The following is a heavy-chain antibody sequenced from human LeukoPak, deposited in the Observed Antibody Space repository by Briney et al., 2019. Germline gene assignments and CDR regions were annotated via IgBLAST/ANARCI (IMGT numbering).Heavy chain of an antibody. Sequence: GASVKVSCKASGYTFTGYYMHWVRQAPGQGLEWMGWINPNSGGTNYAQKFQGRVTMTRDTSISTAYMELSRLRSDDPAGDYCAVGLGVIRRRQGDDYGGQGPLGPVS. CDR3: AVGLGVIRRRQGDDY. CDR2: INPNSGGT. CDR1: GYTFTGYY. D-gene: IGHD3-16*02. J-gene: IGHJ4*02. V-gene: IGHV1-2*02.